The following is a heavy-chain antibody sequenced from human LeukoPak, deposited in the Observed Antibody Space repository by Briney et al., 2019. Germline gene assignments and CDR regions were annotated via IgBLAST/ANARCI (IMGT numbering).Heavy chain of an antibody. D-gene: IGHD2-2*01. J-gene: IGHJ6*03. V-gene: IGHV1-18*01. CDR1: GYTFTSNG. CDR3: ARRYLCSSRLYRGIHYYFYQDL. Sequence: SVKVSCKASGYTFTSNGISWVRQAPGQGLEWMGWISAYNGNTNYAQKLQGRVTMTTDTSTSTAYMELRSLRSDDTAVYYCARRYLCSSRLYRGIHYYFYQDLWGQRAKV. CDR2: ISAYNGNT.